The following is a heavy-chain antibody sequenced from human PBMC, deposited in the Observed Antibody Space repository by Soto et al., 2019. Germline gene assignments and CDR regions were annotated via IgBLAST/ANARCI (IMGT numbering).Heavy chain of an antibody. CDR1: GYSFTEYY. CDR2: INPLNGGT. V-gene: IGHV1-46*01. Sequence: QVQVVQSGAEVKKPGASVRVSCKASGYSFTEYYLNWVRQAPGQGLEWMGIINPLNGGTTYAQKFQGIVTLTRDTSTSTVYMDLSSLRSEDTAVYYCTRGSRLWSEESEHHFDYWGQGTLVTVSS. CDR3: TRGSRLWSEESEHHFDY. J-gene: IGHJ4*02. D-gene: IGHD3-10*01.